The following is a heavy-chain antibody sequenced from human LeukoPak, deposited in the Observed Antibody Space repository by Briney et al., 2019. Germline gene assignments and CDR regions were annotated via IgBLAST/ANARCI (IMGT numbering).Heavy chain of an antibody. V-gene: IGHV3-11*04. Sequence: GGSLRLSCAASGFTFSDSYMSWIRQAPGKGLEWASYISSSGSFIYYADSVKGRFTISRDNVKNSLYLQMNSLRAEDTAVYYCARGGNYYLFDYWGQGTLVTVSS. CDR3: ARGGNYYLFDY. CDR1: GFTFSDSY. CDR2: ISSSGSFI. J-gene: IGHJ4*02. D-gene: IGHD1-26*01.